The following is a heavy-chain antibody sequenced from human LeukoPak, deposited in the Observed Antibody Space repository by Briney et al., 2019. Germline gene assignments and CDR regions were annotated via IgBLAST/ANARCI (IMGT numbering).Heavy chain of an antibody. CDR2: INHSGST. D-gene: IGHD4-23*01. V-gene: IGHV4-34*01. CDR3: ARDYTRGGNHEYYFDY. Sequence: PSETLSLTCAVYGGSFSGYYWSWIRQPPGKGLEWIGEINHSGSTNYNPSLKSRVTISVDTSKNQFSLKLSSVTAADTAVYYCARDYTRGGNHEYYFDYWGQGTLVTVSS. J-gene: IGHJ4*02. CDR1: GGSFSGYY.